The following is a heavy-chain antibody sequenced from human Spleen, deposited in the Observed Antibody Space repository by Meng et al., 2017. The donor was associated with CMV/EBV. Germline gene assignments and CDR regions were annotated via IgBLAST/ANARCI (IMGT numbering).Heavy chain of an antibody. CDR3: ARTQSYYGSGTYNWFDP. CDR1: YLFISYA. D-gene: IGHD3-10*01. V-gene: IGHV1-8*01. CDR2: MNPNSGQT. J-gene: IGHJ5*02. Sequence: YLFISYAINWVRQATGQGLEWMGWMNPNSGQTGYAKKFQGRVSFTRNTSMRTAYMELSSLRSEDTAVYFCARTQSYYGSGTYNWFDPWGQGTLVTVSS.